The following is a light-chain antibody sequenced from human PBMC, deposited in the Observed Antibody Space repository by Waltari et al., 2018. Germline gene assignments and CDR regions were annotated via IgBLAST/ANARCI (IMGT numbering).Light chain of an antibody. J-gene: IGLJ2*01. CDR1: TSTIGTNA. V-gene: IGLV1-36*01. CDR2: SDY. CDR3: AAWDDSLNAVV. Sequence: QSVLTQPPPVSEAPRQRVTLSRSGTTSTIGTNAVNWYQQLQAEAPKPLLYSDYLLPSGVYDRFSGSKSGTSASMAIGGLLSEDEGDYYCAAWDDSLNAVVFGGGTKLTVL.